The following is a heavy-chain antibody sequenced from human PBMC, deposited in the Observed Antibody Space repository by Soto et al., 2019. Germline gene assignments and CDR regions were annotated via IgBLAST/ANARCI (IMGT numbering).Heavy chain of an antibody. CDR1: GGSISSGGYS. D-gene: IGHD4-4*01. V-gene: IGHV4-30-2*01. CDR2: IYHSGST. J-gene: IGHJ4*02. Sequence: SETLSLTCAVSGGSISSGGYSWSWIRQPPGKGLEWIGYIYHSGSTYYNPSLKSRVTISVDRSKNQFSLKLSSVTAADTAVYYCAREGVTTRIFDYWGQGTLVTVSS. CDR3: AREGVTTRIFDY.